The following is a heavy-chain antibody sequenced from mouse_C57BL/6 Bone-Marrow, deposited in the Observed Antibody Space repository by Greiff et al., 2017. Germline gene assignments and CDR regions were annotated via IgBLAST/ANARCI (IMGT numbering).Heavy chain of an antibody. J-gene: IGHJ2*01. Sequence: EVQLQQSGAELVRPGASVKLSCTASGFNIKDDYMHWVKQRPEQGLEWMGWIDPENGDTEYASKLQGKATITANTSSNTAYLQLSSLTSEDAAVYYCTTGGNSCDVGYWGQGTTLTVSS. CDR2: IDPENGDT. V-gene: IGHV14-4*01. D-gene: IGHD2-1*01. CDR3: TTGGNSCDVGY. CDR1: GFNIKDDY.